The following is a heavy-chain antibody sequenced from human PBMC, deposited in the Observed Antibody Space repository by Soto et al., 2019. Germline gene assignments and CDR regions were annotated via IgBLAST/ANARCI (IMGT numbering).Heavy chain of an antibody. CDR2: IYSGGST. V-gene: IGHV3-66*01. J-gene: IGHJ4*02. CDR1: GFTVSSNY. CDR3: TRGLHILSQGYFDD. D-gene: IGHD3-9*01. Sequence: PGGSLRLSCAASGFTVSSNYMTRVRQGPGRGLEWVSLIYSGGSTYYADSVKGRFTISRDYSKNTLYLQMNSLRAEDTAVYYCTRGLHILSQGYFDDWCQGSLVTGSS.